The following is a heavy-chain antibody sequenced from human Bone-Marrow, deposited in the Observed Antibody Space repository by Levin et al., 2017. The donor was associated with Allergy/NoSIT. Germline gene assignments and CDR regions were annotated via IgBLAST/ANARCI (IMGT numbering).Heavy chain of an antibody. Sequence: QHGESLKISCTASGFTFGDYTMTWFRQAPGKGLEWVGFIRKKAHGGTADYAASAEGRFTISRDDSKSIAYLQMNSLKTEDTAVYYCIRGGYGMVVDYWGQGTLVTVSS. CDR2: IRKKAHGGTA. D-gene: IGHD3-10*01. V-gene: IGHV3-49*03. J-gene: IGHJ4*02. CDR3: IRGGYGMVVDY. CDR1: GFTFGDYT.